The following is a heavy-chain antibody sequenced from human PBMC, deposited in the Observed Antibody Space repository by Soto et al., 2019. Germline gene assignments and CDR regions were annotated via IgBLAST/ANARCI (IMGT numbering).Heavy chain of an antibody. D-gene: IGHD3-3*01. Sequence: QVQLVQSGAEVKKPGASVKVSCKASGYTFTSYDINWVRQATGQGLEWMGWMNPNSGNTGYAQKFQGRVTMTRNTSISTAYMELSSLRSEDTAVYYCARGLNYDFWSGYPVYWYYFDYWGQGTLVTVSS. J-gene: IGHJ4*02. CDR2: MNPNSGNT. V-gene: IGHV1-8*01. CDR3: ARGLNYDFWSGYPVYWYYFDY. CDR1: GYTFTSYD.